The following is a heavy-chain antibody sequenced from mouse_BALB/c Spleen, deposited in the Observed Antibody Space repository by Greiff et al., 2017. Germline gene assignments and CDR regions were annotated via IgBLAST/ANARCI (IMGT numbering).Heavy chain of an antibody. CDR2: IDPFNGGT. CDR1: GYSFTSYY. V-gene: IGHV1S135*01. D-gene: IGHD1-1*02. CDR3: ARVYYGGGGFAY. J-gene: IGHJ3*01. Sequence: VQLQQSGPELMKPGASVKISCKASGYSFTSYYMHWVKQSHGKSLEWIGYIDPFNGGTSYNQKFKGKATLTVDKSSSTAYMHLSSLTSEDSAVYYCARVYYGGGGFAYWGQGTLVTVSA.